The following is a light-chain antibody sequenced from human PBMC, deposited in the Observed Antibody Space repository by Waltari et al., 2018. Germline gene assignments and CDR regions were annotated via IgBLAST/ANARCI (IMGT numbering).Light chain of an antibody. CDR3: SSYTSSSTVV. CDR2: DVS. Sequence: QSALTQPASVSGSPGQSIPIPCTGTSSDVGGYNYVSWYQQHPGKAPKLMIYDVSKRPSGVSNRFSGSKSGNTASLTISGLQAEDEADYYCSSYTSSSTVVFGGGTKLTVL. CDR1: SSDVGGYNY. J-gene: IGLJ2*01. V-gene: IGLV2-14*01.